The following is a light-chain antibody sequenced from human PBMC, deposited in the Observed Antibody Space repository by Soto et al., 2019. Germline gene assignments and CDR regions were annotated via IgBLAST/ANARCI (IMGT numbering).Light chain of an antibody. CDR1: QGINNW. V-gene: IGKV1-12*01. CDR3: QQGNTFPLT. CDR2: AAS. Sequence: DIQMTQSPSSVSASEGDRVTITCRASQGINNWLAWYQQKPGKAPKLLIYAASSLQSGVPSRLSGSGSGTDFTLTISSLQPEDFATYYCQQGNTFPLTFGGGTKVDIK. J-gene: IGKJ4*01.